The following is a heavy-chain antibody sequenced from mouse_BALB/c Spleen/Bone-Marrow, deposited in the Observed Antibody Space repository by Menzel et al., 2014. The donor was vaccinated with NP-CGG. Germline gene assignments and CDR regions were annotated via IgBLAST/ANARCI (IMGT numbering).Heavy chain of an antibody. Sequence: EVQLQQSGPGLVKPSHTLSLTCSVTGDSITSGYWNWIRKFPGNKLEYMGYISYSGSIYYNPSLKSRISITRDTSKNLYYLQLNSVTTKDTATYYCARSGSSGYHYYAMDYWGQGTSVTVSS. CDR1: GDSITSGY. J-gene: IGHJ4*01. V-gene: IGHV3-8*02. CDR3: ARSGSSGYHYYAMDY. CDR2: ISYSGSI. D-gene: IGHD3-1*01.